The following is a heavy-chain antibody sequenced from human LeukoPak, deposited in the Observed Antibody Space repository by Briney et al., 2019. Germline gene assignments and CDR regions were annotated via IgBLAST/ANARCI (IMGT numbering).Heavy chain of an antibody. CDR3: ARVEGGRGYNYTGYLAYYYYYGMDV. D-gene: IGHD5-18*01. J-gene: IGHJ6*04. CDR2: INAGIGNT. V-gene: IGHV1-3*01. CDR1: GYTFTNYA. Sequence: ASVKVSCKASGYTFTNYAMHWVRLAPGQRLEWMGWINAGIGNTKYSQKFQGRLTITRDTSASTVYMELSSLRSEDTGVYYCARVEGGRGYNYTGYLAYYYYYGMDVWGKGTTVTVSS.